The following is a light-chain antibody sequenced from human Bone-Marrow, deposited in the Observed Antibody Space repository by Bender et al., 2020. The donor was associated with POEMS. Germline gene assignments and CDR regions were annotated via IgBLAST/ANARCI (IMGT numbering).Light chain of an antibody. CDR2: SSH. J-gene: IGLJ2*01. V-gene: IGLV1-44*01. Sequence: QSVLTQPPSASGTPGQRVTISCSGGSSNIGAHAVNWYQHLPGTAPKLLIYSSHRRPSGVSDRFSGSKSANTASLTISGLQAEDESDYYCCSYAGITTPVLFGGGTTLTVL. CDR3: CSYAGITTPVL. CDR1: SSNIGAHA.